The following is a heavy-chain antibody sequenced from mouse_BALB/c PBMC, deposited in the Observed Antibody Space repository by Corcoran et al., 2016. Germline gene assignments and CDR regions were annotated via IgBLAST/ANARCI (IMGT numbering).Heavy chain of an antibody. CDR1: GVNIKDTY. J-gene: IGHJ4*01. D-gene: IGHD1-1*01. CDR3: AYYGSSYAIYY. V-gene: IGHV14-3*02. Sequence: EVQLQQSGAEIVKPGAAVKLSCTASGVNIKDTYMHWVKQRPEEGQEWIGRIDPANGNTKYEPKFQVKATMTADTSSNTAYLQLSSLTSEDTAVYYCAYYGSSYAIYYWGQGTSVTVSS. CDR2: IDPANGNT.